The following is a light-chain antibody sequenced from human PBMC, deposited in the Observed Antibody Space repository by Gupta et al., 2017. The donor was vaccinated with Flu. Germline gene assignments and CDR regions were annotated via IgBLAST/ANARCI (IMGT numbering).Light chain of an antibody. CDR3: PQHDNFPLT. V-gene: IGKV5-2*01. CDR2: EPT. Sequence: ETTLTQSPAFMSATPGDKVNISCKATQDIDDDMNWCQQKPGEAPIFIIQEPTTLVPEISPRFSGSEFGTDFTLSINNLGSEDASYYFCPQHDNFPLTFGQGTKVEIK. CDR1: QDIDDD. J-gene: IGKJ1*01.